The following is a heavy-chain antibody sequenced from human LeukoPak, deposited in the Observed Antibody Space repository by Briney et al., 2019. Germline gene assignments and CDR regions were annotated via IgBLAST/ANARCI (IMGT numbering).Heavy chain of an antibody. Sequence: GGSLRLSCAASGFTFSSFYMHWLRHAPGKGLMCISPINSDGSHTRYADSVKGRFTISRDNAKNTLYLQMDSLRAEDTAVYYCARDNHGSIDYWGLGTLVTVSS. J-gene: IGHJ4*02. V-gene: IGHV3-74*01. CDR3: ARDNHGSIDY. CDR2: INSDGSHT. D-gene: IGHD3-10*01. CDR1: GFTFSSFY.